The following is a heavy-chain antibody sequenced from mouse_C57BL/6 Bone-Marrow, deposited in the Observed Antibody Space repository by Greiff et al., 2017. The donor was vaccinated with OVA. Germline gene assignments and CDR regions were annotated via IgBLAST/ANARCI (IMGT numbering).Heavy chain of an antibody. CDR1: GFTFSSYA. CDR3: ARDRSYGSSYLWYFDV. J-gene: IGHJ1*03. Sequence: DVMLVESGGGLVKPGGSLKLSCAASGFTFSSYAMSWVRQTPEKRLEWVATISDGGSYTYYPDNVKGRFTISRDNAKNNLYLQMSHLKSEDTAMYYCARDRSYGSSYLWYFDVWGTGTTVTVSS. CDR2: ISDGGSYT. D-gene: IGHD1-1*01. V-gene: IGHV5-4*01.